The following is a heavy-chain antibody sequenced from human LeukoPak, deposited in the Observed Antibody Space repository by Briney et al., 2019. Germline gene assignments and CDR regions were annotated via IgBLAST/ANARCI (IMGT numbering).Heavy chain of an antibody. CDR3: ARAPNTAMVTVFDY. J-gene: IGHJ4*02. D-gene: IGHD5-18*01. Sequence: PGGSLRLSCAASGFTFSSYSMTWVRQAPGKGLEWVSSISSSSSYIYYADSVKGRFTISRDNAKNSLYLQMNSLRAEDTAVYYCARAPNTAMVTVFDYWGQGTLVTVSS. CDR2: ISSSSSYI. V-gene: IGHV3-21*01. CDR1: GFTFSSYS.